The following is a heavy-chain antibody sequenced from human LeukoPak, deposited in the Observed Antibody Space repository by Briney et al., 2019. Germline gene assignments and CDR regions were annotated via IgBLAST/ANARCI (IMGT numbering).Heavy chain of an antibody. D-gene: IGHD2-2*02. CDR2: ISSSGSTI. Sequence: PGGSLRLSCAASGFTFSDYYMSWIRQAPGKGLEWASYISSSGSTIYYADSVKGRFTISRDNAKNSLYLQMNSLRAEDTAVYYCAREGGVPAAIRGAPYYYYYYGMDVWGQGTTVTVSS. V-gene: IGHV3-11*01. CDR3: AREGGVPAAIRGAPYYYYYYGMDV. CDR1: GFTFSDYY. J-gene: IGHJ6*02.